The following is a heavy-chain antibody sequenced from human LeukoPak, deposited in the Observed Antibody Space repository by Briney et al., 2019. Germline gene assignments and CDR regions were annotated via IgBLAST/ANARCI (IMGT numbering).Heavy chain of an antibody. D-gene: IGHD3-22*01. Sequence: GGSLRLSCAASGFTFSSYWMSWVRQAPGKGLEWVANIKQDGSEKYYVDSVKGRFTISRDNAKNSLYLQMNSLRAEDTAVYYCARETHGYYDSSGYYDFDYWGQGTLVTVSS. CDR1: GFTFSSYW. J-gene: IGHJ4*02. CDR2: IKQDGSEK. V-gene: IGHV3-7*01. CDR3: ARETHGYYDSSGYYDFDY.